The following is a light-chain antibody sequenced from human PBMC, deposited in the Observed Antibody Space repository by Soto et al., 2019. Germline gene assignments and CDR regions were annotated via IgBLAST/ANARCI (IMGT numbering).Light chain of an antibody. CDR1: SSDLGDYDY. CDR2: EVS. J-gene: IGLJ2*01. Sequence: QSALTQPPSASGSPGQSVTISCSGTSSDLGDYDYVSWYQQHPGKAPRLMIYEVSERPSGVPDRFSGSKSGNTASLTVTGLQAEDDADYYCSSYAGNNNLIFGGGTKVTVL. CDR3: SSYAGNNNLI. V-gene: IGLV2-8*01.